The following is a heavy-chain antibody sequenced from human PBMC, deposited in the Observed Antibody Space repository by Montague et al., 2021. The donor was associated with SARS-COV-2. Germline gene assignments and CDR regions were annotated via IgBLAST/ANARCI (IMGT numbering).Heavy chain of an antibody. V-gene: IGHV5-51*01. Sequence: QSGSEVKKPGESLKISCKGSGYSFSSYWIGWVRQMPGKGLEWMGXIYPGDSDTRYSPSFQGQVTISADTSTTTAYLHWSTLKASDTAIYYCTRQASGYGVDYWGQGTQVTVSS. CDR3: TRQASGYGVDY. D-gene: IGHD5-12*01. CDR1: GYSFSSYW. CDR2: IYPGDSDT. J-gene: IGHJ4*02.